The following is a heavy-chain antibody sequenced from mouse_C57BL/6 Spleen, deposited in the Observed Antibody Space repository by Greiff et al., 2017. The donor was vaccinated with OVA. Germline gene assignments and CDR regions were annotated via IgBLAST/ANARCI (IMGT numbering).Heavy chain of an antibody. J-gene: IGHJ4*01. Sequence: VQLQQSGAELVKPGASVKLSCTASGFNIKDYYMHWVKQRPEQGLEWIGRIDPEDGETKYAPKFQGKATLTADKSSNPAYLQLSSLTSEDTAVYYCARHGSSYNYAMDYWGQGTSVTVSS. CDR1: GFNIKDYY. CDR2: IDPEDGET. V-gene: IGHV14-2*01. D-gene: IGHD1-1*01. CDR3: ARHGSSYNYAMDY.